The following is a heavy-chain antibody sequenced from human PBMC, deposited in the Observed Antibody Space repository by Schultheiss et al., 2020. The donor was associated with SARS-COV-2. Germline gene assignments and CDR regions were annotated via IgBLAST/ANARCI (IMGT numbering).Heavy chain of an antibody. CDR2: IIPIFGIA. Sequence: SVKVSCKASGYTFTSYGISWVRQAPGQGLEWMGGIIPIFGIANYAQKFQGRVTITADKSTSTAYMELSSLRSDDTAVYYCASAQLVGYGMDVWGQGTTVTVSS. CDR1: GYTFTSYG. D-gene: IGHD6-6*01. J-gene: IGHJ6*02. CDR3: ASAQLVGYGMDV. V-gene: IGHV1-69*10.